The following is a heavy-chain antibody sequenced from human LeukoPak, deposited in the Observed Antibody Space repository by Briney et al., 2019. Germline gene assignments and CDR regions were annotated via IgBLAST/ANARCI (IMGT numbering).Heavy chain of an antibody. CDR1: GFTVSSNY. CDR2: IYSGGST. J-gene: IGHJ4*02. Sequence: GGSLRLSCAASGFTVSSNYMSWVRQAPGKGREWVSVIYSGGSTYYADSVKGRFTISRDNSKNTLYLQMNSLRAEDTAVYYCARASCGGDCYSIWGQGTLVTVSS. V-gene: IGHV3-53*01. CDR3: ARASCGGDCYSI. D-gene: IGHD2-21*02.